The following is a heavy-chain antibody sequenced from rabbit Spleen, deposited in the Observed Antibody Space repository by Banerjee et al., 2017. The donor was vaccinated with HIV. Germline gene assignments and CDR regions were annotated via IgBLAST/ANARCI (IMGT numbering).Heavy chain of an antibody. CDR1: GFDFSSYW. CDR2: IYAGTSGLT. CDR3: ARADVDDGYVFNL. Sequence: QEQLKETGGGLVQPGGSLTLSCKASGFDFSSYWVHWVRQAPGKGLEWIGCIYAGTSGLTYYASWAKGRFTISKTSSTTVDLKMTSLTAADTATYFCARADVDDGYVFNLWGPGTLVT. V-gene: IGHV1S45*01. J-gene: IGHJ4*01. D-gene: IGHD3-1*01.